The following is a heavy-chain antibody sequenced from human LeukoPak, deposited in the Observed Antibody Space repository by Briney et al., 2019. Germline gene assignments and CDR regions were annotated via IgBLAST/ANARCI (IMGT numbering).Heavy chain of an antibody. V-gene: IGHV1-2*06. CDR3: AVNGVAIYTGFAH. J-gene: IGHJ4*02. CDR1: GYTFIGYY. Sequence: GASVKISCKTSGYTFIGYYMYWVRQAPGQGLEWMGLINPNNGDTKYAQKFQGRVTMTRDTSINTAYMELSRLTSDDTAVYYCAVNGVAIYTGFAHWGQGTLVTVSS. D-gene: IGHD3-3*01. CDR2: INPNNGDT.